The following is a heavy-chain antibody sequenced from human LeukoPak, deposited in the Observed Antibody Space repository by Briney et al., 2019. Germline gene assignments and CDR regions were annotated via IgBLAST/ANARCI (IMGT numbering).Heavy chain of an antibody. D-gene: IGHD3-22*01. J-gene: IGHJ6*02. CDR3: ARAPYYDSSGYQQDYGMDV. CDR2: INQDGSEK. V-gene: IGHV3-7*04. Sequence: GGSLRLSCAASGFTFSSYWMSWVRQAPGKGLEWVANINQDGSEKYYVDSVKGRFTTSRDNAKNSLYLQMNSLRAEDTAVYYCARAPYYDSSGYQQDYGMDVWGQGTTVTVSS. CDR1: GFTFSSYW.